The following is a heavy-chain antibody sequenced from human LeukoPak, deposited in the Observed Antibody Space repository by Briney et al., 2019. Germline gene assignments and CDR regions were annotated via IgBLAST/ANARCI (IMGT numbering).Heavy chain of an antibody. CDR3: AREPYMRAFDY. CDR1: GFTFSSYG. V-gene: IGHV3-33*01. D-gene: IGHD2-2*01. CDR2: IWYDGSNK. Sequence: GGSLRLSCAASGFTFSSYGMHWVRQAPGKGLEWVAVIWYDGSNKYYADSVKGRFTISRDNSKNTLYLRMNSLRAEDTAVYYCAREPYMRAFDYWGQGTLVTVSS. J-gene: IGHJ4*02.